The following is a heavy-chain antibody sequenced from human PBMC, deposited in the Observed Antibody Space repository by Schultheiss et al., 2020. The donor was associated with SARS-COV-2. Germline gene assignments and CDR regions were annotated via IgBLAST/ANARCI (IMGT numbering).Heavy chain of an antibody. CDR3: AHSRGGSHYYYYGMDV. CDR2: LYWGDDN. Sequence: SGPTLVKPTQTLTLTCTFSGLSLSRSGVGVGWIRQPPGKALEWLALLYWGDDNRYSPSLKSRVTITKDTSKNQVMLTMTNLDPVDTATYYCAHSRGGSHYYYYGMDVWGQGTTVTVSS. CDR1: GLSLSRSGVG. J-gene: IGHJ6*02. V-gene: IGHV2-5*02. D-gene: IGHD2-15*01.